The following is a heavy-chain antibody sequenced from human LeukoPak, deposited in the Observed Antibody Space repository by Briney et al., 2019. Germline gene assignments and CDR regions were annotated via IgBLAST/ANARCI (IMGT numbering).Heavy chain of an antibody. D-gene: IGHD4-11*01. CDR3: ARKGEDYSLDY. CDR2: IIPILGIA. Sequence: GSSVKVSCKXSGGTFSSYTISWVRQAPGQGLEGMGRIIPILGIANYAQKFQGRVTITADKSTSTAYMELSSLRSEDTAVYYCARKGEDYSLDYWGQGTLVTVSS. CDR1: GGTFSSYT. V-gene: IGHV1-69*02. J-gene: IGHJ4*02.